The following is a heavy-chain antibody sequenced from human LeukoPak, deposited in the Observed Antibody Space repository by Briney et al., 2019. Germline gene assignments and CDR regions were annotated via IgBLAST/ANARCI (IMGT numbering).Heavy chain of an antibody. V-gene: IGHV4-4*02. Sequence: SGTLSLTCAVSGGSISTSNWWSWLRQPPGRGLEWIGEVYHTGNTNYNASLESRVTMSVDKFKNQFSLNLNSVTAADTAVYYCARVPLIITMVRGIIIWGQGTLVTVSS. D-gene: IGHD3-10*01. CDR1: GGSISTSNW. CDR3: ARVPLIITMVRGIII. CDR2: VYHTGNT. J-gene: IGHJ4*02.